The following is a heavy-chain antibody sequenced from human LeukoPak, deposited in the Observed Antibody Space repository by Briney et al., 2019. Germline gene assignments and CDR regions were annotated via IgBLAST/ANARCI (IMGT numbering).Heavy chain of an antibody. J-gene: IGHJ6*03. CDR3: AELGITMIGGF. CDR1: GFTFSNYN. V-gene: IGHV3-21*01. Sequence: GGSLRLSCAASGFTFSNYNMNWVRQAPGKGLEWVSSITSSSSYIYYADSVKGRFTISRDNAKNSLYLQMNSLRADDTAVYYCAELGITMIGGFWGKGPTVT. CDR2: ITSSSSYI. D-gene: IGHD3-10*02.